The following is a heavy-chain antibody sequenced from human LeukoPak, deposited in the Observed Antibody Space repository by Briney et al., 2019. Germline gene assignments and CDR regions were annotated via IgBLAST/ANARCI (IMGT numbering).Heavy chain of an antibody. CDR3: ARDTPQWLVRGYFDH. D-gene: IGHD6-19*01. CDR2: INSDGSST. Sequence: GGSLRLSCAASGFTFSSYWMHWVRQAPGKGLVWVSRINSDGSSTSYADSVKGRFTISRDNAKNTLYLQMNSLRAEDTAVYYCARDTPQWLVRGYFDHWGQGTLVAVSS. J-gene: IGHJ4*02. CDR1: GFTFSSYW. V-gene: IGHV3-74*01.